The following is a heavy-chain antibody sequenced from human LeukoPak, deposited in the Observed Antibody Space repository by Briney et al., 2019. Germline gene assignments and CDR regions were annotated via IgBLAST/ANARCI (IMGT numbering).Heavy chain of an antibody. D-gene: IGHD3-9*01. CDR2: IIPILGIA. J-gene: IGHJ3*02. CDR1: GGTFSSYA. CDR3: ANFDGDSQAFHI. Sequence: GASVKVSCKASGGTFSSYAISWVRQAPGQGLEWMGRIIPILGIANYAQKFQGRVTITADKSTSTAYMELNSLKTEDTAVYSCANFDGDSQAFHIWGQGTMVTVSS. V-gene: IGHV1-69*04.